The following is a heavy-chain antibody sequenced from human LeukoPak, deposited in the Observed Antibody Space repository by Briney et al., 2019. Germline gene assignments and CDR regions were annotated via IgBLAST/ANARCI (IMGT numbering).Heavy chain of an antibody. J-gene: IGHJ6*03. V-gene: IGHV4-38-2*01. CDR2: ISRSGST. CDR3: ARGYIGNSGRYYYYYKDV. D-gene: IGHD1-26*01. CDR1: DYSISSGYH. Sequence: SETLSLTCAVSDYSISSGYHWGWIRQPPEKGLEWIGSISRSGSTYYSPSLKGRVTMSVDSSKNEFSLNLSSVTAADTAVYYCARGYIGNSGRYYYYYKDVTGTGTKVAVSS.